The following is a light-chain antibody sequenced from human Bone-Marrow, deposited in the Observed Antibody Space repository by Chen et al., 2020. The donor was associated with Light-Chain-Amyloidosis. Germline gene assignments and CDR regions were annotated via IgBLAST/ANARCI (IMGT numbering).Light chain of an antibody. V-gene: IGKV4-1*01. CDR1: QSILYSSNNMDY. J-gene: IGKJ1*01. CDR3: QQYYSTPQT. CDR2: WAS. Sequence: DIVMTQSPDSLAVSLGERATINCKSSQSILYSSNNMDYLAWYQQKPGQPPKLLMSWASTRQSEVPDRFSGSGSGTDFTLTIGSLQAEDVAVYYCQQYYSTPQTFGQGTKVEIK.